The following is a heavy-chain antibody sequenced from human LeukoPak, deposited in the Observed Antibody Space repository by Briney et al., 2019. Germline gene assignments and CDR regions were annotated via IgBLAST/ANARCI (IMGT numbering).Heavy chain of an antibody. J-gene: IGHJ3*02. Sequence: GGSLRLSCAASGFSFSGSAMHWVRQASGKGLEWAGRIRSKSNTYATAYAASVKGRFTISRDDSKNTAYLQMNSLKTEDTAVYYCTRQGDYYDSSGYYYGAFDIWGQGTRVTVSS. CDR2: IRSKSNTYAT. CDR1: GFSFSGSA. V-gene: IGHV3-73*01. CDR3: TRQGDYYDSSGYYYGAFDI. D-gene: IGHD3-22*01.